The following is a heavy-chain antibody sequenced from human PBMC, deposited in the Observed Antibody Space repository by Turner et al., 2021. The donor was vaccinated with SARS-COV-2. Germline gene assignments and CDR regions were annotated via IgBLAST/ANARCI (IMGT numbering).Heavy chain of an antibody. J-gene: IGHJ6*02. D-gene: IGHD5-18*01. CDR1: GGSLSSSSYY. V-gene: IGHV4-39*01. CDR3: ARLMDTAMDYYGTDV. Sequence: QLQSQASGPGLVKPSETLSLPCPVPGGSLSSSSYYWGWIRQPPGKGLEWIGNIYYSGSAYYNPSLKSRVTISVDPSKNQFSLKLTSVTAADTAVYYCARLMDTAMDYYGTDVWGQGTTVTVSS. CDR2: IYYSGSA.